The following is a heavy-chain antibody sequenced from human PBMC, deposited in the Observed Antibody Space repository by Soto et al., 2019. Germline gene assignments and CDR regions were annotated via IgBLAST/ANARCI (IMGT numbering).Heavy chain of an antibody. V-gene: IGHV4-61*01. Sequence: PSETLSLTCTVSGGSVSSGSYYWSWIRQPPGKGLEWIGYIYYSGSTNYNPSLKSRVTISVDTSKNQFSLKLSSVTAADTAVYYCARGEMAHIYYGMDVWGQGTTVTVSS. D-gene: IGHD2-21*01. CDR2: IYYSGST. CDR1: GGSVSSGSYY. CDR3: ARGEMAHIYYGMDV. J-gene: IGHJ6*02.